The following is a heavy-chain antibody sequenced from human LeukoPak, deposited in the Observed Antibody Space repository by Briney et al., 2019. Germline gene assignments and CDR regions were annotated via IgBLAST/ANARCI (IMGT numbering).Heavy chain of an antibody. CDR1: GGTFSSYV. J-gene: IGHJ2*01. CDR3: ARVGSGYWYFDL. Sequence: GSSVKVSCKASGGTFSSYVISWVRQAPGQGLEWMGGIIPIFGTANYAQKFQGRVTITADESTSTAYMELSSLRSEDTAVYYCARVGSGYWYFDLWGRGTLVTVSS. CDR2: IIPIFGTA. V-gene: IGHV1-69*01. D-gene: IGHD1-26*01.